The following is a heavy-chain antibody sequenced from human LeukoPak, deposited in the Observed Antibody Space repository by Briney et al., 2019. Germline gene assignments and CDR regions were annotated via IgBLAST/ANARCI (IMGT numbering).Heavy chain of an antibody. J-gene: IGHJ3*02. V-gene: IGHV3-48*03. D-gene: IGHD3-22*01. CDR2: IGTSDSST. Sequence: GGSLRVSCAASGFTFSSYAMSGVRQAPGKGLEWVSYIGTSDSSTYYADSVKGRFTISRDNAKNSLYLQMNSLRAEDTAVYYCARCGDSSVYYSADAFDIWGQGTMVTVSS. CDR1: GFTFSSYA. CDR3: ARCGDSSVYYSADAFDI.